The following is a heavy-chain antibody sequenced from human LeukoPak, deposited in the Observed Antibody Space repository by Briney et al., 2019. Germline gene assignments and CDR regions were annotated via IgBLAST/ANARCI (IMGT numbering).Heavy chain of an antibody. CDR3: AAGGEPYYYYYYMDV. D-gene: IGHD2-8*02. V-gene: IGHV1-2*02. Sequence: ASVKVSCKASGYTFTGYYMHWVRQAPGQGLEWMGWINRNSGGTNYAQKFQGRVTMTRDTSISTAYMELSRLRSDDTAVYYCAAGGEPYYYYYYMDVWGKGTTVTVSS. CDR2: INRNSGGT. J-gene: IGHJ6*03. CDR1: GYTFTGYY.